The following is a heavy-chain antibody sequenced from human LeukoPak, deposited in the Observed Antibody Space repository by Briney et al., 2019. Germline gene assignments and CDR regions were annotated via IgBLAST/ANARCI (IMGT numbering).Heavy chain of an antibody. CDR2: INPNSGGT. J-gene: IGHJ4*02. V-gene: IGHV1-2*02. CDR1: GYTFTGYY. D-gene: IGHD6-13*01. CDR3: ARVRTLAAKHFDY. Sequence: ASVKVSCKASGYTFTGYYMHWVRQAPGQGLEWMGWINPNSGGTNYAQKFQGRVTMTRDTSISTAYMELSRLRSDDTAVYYCARVRTLAAKHFDYWGQGTLVTVSS.